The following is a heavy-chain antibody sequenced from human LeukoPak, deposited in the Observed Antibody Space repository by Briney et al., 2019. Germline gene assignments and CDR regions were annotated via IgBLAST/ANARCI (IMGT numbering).Heavy chain of an antibody. CDR2: ISYDGGYK. CDR3: AKKPPGEWELPPDI. J-gene: IGHJ3*02. Sequence: GRSLRLSCAASGFTFSTYGMHWVRQAPGKGLEWVAVISYDGGYKSYSDSVKGRFTTSRDNSKNTLYLQMDNLRTEDTALYYCAKKPPGEWELPPDIWGQGTMVTVSS. CDR1: GFTFSTYG. V-gene: IGHV3-30*18. D-gene: IGHD1-26*01.